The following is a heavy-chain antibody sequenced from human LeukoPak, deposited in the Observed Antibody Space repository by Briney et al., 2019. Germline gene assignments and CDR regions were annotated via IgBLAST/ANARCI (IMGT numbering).Heavy chain of an antibody. V-gene: IGHV3-74*01. CDR1: GFSFSSYW. D-gene: IGHD2-15*01. J-gene: IGHJ3*02. CDR2: IQYDGSTT. CDR3: ARALVAGVTLNALDI. Sequence: PGGSLRLSSAASGFSFSSYWMHWVRQAPGKGLVWVARIQYDGSTTNYADSVKGRFAISRDNAKKTLYVQMNSLRAEDTAVYYCARALVAGVTLNALDIWGQGTMVTVS.